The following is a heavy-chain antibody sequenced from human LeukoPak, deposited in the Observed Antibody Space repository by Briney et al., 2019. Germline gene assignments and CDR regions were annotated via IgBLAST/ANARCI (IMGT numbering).Heavy chain of an antibody. CDR3: ARSGYYYDSSGTPDY. D-gene: IGHD3-22*01. CDR1: GFTFSSYW. Sequence: GGSLRLSCAASGFTFSSYWMSWVRQAPGKGLEWVANIKQDGSEKYYVDSVKGQFTISRDNAKNSLYLQMNSLRAEDTAVYYCARSGYYYDSSGTPDYWGQGTLVTVSS. CDR2: IKQDGSEK. V-gene: IGHV3-7*01. J-gene: IGHJ4*02.